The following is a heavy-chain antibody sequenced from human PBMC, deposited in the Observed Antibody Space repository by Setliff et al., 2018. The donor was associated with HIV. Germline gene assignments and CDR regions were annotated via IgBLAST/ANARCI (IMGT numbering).Heavy chain of an antibody. CDR3: ARDRGSNYFDY. CDR2: IYYSGST. Sequence: SETLSLTCTVSGGSISSYYWSWIRQPPGKGLEWIGYIYYSGSTNYNPSLKSRVTISVDTSKNQFSLKLNSVTAADTAVHYCARDRGSNYFDYWGQGTLVTVSS. D-gene: IGHD3-16*01. CDR1: GGSISSYY. J-gene: IGHJ4*02. V-gene: IGHV4-59*01.